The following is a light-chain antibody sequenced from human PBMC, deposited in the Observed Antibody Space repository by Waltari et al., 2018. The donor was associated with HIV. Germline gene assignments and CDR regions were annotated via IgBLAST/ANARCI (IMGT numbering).Light chain of an antibody. J-gene: IGKJ3*01. CDR2: AAS. CDR1: EGINNY. Sequence: DIQLTQSPSYLSASVGDRVTVTCRASEGINNYLAWYQQKPGTAPKLLVYAASTLQNGVPSRFSGRGSGTEFTLTIDSLQPEDFATYYCQQLGTFGPGTTVDIK. V-gene: IGKV1-9*01. CDR3: QQLGT.